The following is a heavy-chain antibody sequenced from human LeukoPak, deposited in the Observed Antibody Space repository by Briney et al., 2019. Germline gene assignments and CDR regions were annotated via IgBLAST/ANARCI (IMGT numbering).Heavy chain of an antibody. Sequence: GGSLRLSCATSGFTFSTYDMHCVREAPGTGLEGVAHIRYDGLKKRYADSVRGRVTDSRDNSKNTLYLQMNSLRAEDTAVYYCAKDRETFSSYGYFDYWGQGTLVPVSS. CDR2: IRYDGLKK. V-gene: IGHV3-30*02. CDR1: GFTFSTYD. J-gene: IGHJ4*02. CDR3: AKDRETFSSYGYFDY. D-gene: IGHD2-21*01.